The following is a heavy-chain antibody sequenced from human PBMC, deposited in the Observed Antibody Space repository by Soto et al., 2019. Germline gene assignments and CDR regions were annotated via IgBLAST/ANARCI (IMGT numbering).Heavy chain of an antibody. CDR1: GSTFSSYG. CDR3: AKDLVAYCSGGSCYFRGMDY. V-gene: IGHV3-30*18. J-gene: IGHJ4*02. Sequence: QVQLVESGGGVVQPGRSLRLSCEASGSTFSSYGMHWVRQTPGKGLEWVAVISYDGSNKYYRDSVKGRFTISRDSSKKTLYLQMNCLRAEDTAVYYCAKDLVAYCSGGSCYFRGMDYWGQGTLVTVSS. CDR2: ISYDGSNK. D-gene: IGHD2-15*01.